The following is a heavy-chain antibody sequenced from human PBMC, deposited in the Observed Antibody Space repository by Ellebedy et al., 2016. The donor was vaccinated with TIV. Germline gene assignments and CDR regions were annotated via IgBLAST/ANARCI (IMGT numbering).Heavy chain of an antibody. CDR1: GGTFSSYA. V-gene: IGHV1-69*04. Sequence: ASVKVSCKASGGTFSSYAISWVRQAPGQGLEWMGRIIPILGIANYAQKFQGRVTITADKSTSTAYMELSSLRSEDTAVYYCARYYYDSSGYPTYYYYYGMDVWGQGTTVTVSS. CDR3: ARYYYDSSGYPTYYYYYGMDV. D-gene: IGHD3-22*01. CDR2: IIPILGIA. J-gene: IGHJ6*02.